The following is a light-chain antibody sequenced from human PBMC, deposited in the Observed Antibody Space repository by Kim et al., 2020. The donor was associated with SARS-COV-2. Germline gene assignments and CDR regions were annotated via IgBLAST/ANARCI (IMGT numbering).Light chain of an antibody. CDR1: QTVLCSSDNKNF. CDR3: QQYCSNPRT. J-gene: IGKJ1*01. CDR2: WAS. Sequence: DIVMTQSPDSLAVSLAERATIKCKSSQTVLCSSDNKNFLAWYQQKPGQCPKLLINWASTRDSGVPDRFSGSGSGTDFTLTISSLQAEDVAVYYCQQYCSNPRTFGQGTKVDIK. V-gene: IGKV4-1*01.